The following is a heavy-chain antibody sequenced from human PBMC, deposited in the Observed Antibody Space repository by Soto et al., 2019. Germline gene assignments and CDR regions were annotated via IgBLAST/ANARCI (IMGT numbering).Heavy chain of an antibody. CDR3: ARFLSSITTETTVYYYYYMDV. Sequence: GGSLRLSCAASGFTFSDYYMSWIRQAPGKGLEWVSYISSSGSTIYYADSVKGRFTISRDNAKNSLYLQMNSLRAEDTAVYYCARFLSSITTETTVYYYYYMDVWGKGTTVTVSS. CDR2: ISSSGSTI. J-gene: IGHJ6*03. CDR1: GFTFSDYY. D-gene: IGHD4-4*01. V-gene: IGHV3-11*01.